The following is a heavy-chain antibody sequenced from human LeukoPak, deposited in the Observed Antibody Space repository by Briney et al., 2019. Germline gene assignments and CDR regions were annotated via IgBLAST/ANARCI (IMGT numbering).Heavy chain of an antibody. V-gene: IGHV3-30*03. CDR2: ISYDGSNK. CDR1: RFTFSSYG. Sequence: PGGSLRLSCAASRFTFSSYGMHWVRQAPGKGLEWVAVISYDGSNKYYADSVKGRFTISRDNSKNTLYLQMNSLRAEDTAVYYCVSFYETYWGRGTLVTVSS. J-gene: IGHJ4*02. CDR3: VSFYETY. D-gene: IGHD2/OR15-2a*01.